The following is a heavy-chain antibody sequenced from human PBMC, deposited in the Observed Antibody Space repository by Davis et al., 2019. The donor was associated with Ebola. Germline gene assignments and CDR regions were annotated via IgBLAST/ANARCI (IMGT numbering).Heavy chain of an antibody. J-gene: IGHJ4*02. D-gene: IGHD4-23*01. CDR1: GFTVSSHY. CDR3: ARNSPGGEVDY. Sequence: GSLRLSCAASGFTVSSHYMSWVRQAPGKGLEWVSVIYSGGSTYYADSVKGRFTISRDNSKNTLYLQMNSLRAEDTAVYYCARNSPGGEVDYWGQGTLVTVSS. V-gene: IGHV3-53*01. CDR2: IYSGGST.